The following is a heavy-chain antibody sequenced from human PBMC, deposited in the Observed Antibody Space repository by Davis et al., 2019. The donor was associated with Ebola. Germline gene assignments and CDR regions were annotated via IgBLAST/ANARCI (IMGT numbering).Heavy chain of an antibody. Sequence: PSETLSLTCAVYGGSFSGYYWSWIRQPPGKGLEWIGEINHSGSTNYNPSLKSRVTISVDTSKNQFSLKLSSVTAADTAVYYCARGRRVWALDYWGQGTLVTVSS. CDR1: GGSFSGYY. CDR3: ARGRRVWALDY. CDR2: INHSGST. V-gene: IGHV4-34*01. D-gene: IGHD3-16*01. J-gene: IGHJ4*02.